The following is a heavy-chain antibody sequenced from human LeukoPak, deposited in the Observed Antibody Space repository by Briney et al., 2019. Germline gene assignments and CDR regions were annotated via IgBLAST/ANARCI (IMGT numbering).Heavy chain of an antibody. J-gene: IGHJ4*02. CDR2: INPSGGST. D-gene: IGHD2-2*01. V-gene: IGHV1-46*01. CDR1: GYTFTSYA. CDR3: ARARYCYTTSCPLDY. Sequence: ASVKVSCKASGYTFTSYAMHWVRQAPGQGLEWMGIINPSGGSTSYAQKFQGRVTMTRDTSTSTVYMELSSLRSEDTAVYYCARARYCYTTSCPLDYWGQGTLVTVSS.